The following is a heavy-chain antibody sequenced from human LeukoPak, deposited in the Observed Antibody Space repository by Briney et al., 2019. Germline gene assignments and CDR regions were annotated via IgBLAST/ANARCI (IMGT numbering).Heavy chain of an antibody. CDR3: AKALLRGYCSGGSCHPFDY. J-gene: IGHJ4*02. Sequence: GRSLRLXCAASGFTFDDYAMHWVRQAPGKGLEWVSGISWNSGNIGYAYSVKGRFTISRDNAKYSLYLQMNSLRAEDMALYYCAKALLRGYCSGGSCHPFDYWGQGTLVTVSS. CDR2: ISWNSGNI. V-gene: IGHV3-9*03. CDR1: GFTFDDYA. D-gene: IGHD2-15*01.